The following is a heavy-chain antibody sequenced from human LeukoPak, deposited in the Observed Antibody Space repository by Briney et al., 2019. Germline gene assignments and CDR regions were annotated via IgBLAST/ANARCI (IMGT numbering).Heavy chain of an antibody. V-gene: IGHV4-34*01. CDR1: GGSFSGYY. CDR2: INHSGST. D-gene: IGHD4-23*01. J-gene: IGHJ4*02. Sequence: SETLSLTCAVYGGSFSGYYWSWIRQPPGKGLEWIGEINHSGSTNYNPSLKSRVTISVDTSKNQFSLKLSSVTAADTAVYYCARRGSARDTVLMKTGFDYWGQGTLVTVSS. CDR3: ARRGSARDTVLMKTGFDY.